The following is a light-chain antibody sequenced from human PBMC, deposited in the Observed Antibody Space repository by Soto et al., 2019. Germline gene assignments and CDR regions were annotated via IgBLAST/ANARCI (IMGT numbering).Light chain of an antibody. V-gene: IGLV2-14*01. CDR1: SSDVGGYNY. Sequence: QSVLTQPASVSGSPGQSISISCTGTSSDVGGYNYVSWYQQHPGKAPKLMIYDVSDRPSGVSNRFSGSKFGNTASLTISGLQAEDGADYYCSSYTSRNTEVFGTGTKLTVL. CDR2: DVS. CDR3: SSYTSRNTEV. J-gene: IGLJ1*01.